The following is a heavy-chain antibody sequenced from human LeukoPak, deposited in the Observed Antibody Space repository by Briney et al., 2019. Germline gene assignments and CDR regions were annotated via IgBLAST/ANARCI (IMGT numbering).Heavy chain of an antibody. Sequence: PSEALSLTCTVSGGSISSYYWSCIRQPPGKGLEWIGYIYYSGSTNYNPSFKTRVTISVDTSKNQFSLKLSSVTAADTAVYYCARGRSSMVRGYYYYYMDVWGKGTTVTISS. CDR1: GGSISSYY. J-gene: IGHJ6*03. V-gene: IGHV4-59*01. D-gene: IGHD3-10*01. CDR3: ARGRSSMVRGYYYYYMDV. CDR2: IYYSGST.